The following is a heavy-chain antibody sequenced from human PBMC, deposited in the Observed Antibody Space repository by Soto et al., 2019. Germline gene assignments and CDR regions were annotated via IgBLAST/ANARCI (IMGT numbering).Heavy chain of an antibody. J-gene: IGHJ6*02. CDR1: GFTFTSSA. CDR3: AADKPKTGYYYYGMDV. CDR2: IVVGSGNT. V-gene: IGHV1-58*01. Sequence: SVKVSCKASGFTFTSSAVQWVRQARGQRLEWIGWIVVGSGNTNYAQKFQERVTITRDMSTSTAYMELSSLRSEDTAVYYCAADKPKTGYYYYGMDVWGQGTTVTVSS.